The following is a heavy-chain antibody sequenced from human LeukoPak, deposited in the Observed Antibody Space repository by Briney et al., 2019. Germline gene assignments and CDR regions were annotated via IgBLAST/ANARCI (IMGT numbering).Heavy chain of an antibody. CDR2: IYHRGST. V-gene: IGHV4-4*02. CDR1: GFTFSSYSM. D-gene: IGHD6-13*01. Sequence: GCLSLSCAASGFTFSSYSMKWDRQPQGKGMEWIGAIYHRGSTNYNPSLKSRVTISVDKSKTQFSLKLSSVSAADTAVYYCARDGPYSSSYYFDYWGQGTLVTVSS. CDR3: ARDGPYSSSYYFDY. J-gene: IGHJ4*02.